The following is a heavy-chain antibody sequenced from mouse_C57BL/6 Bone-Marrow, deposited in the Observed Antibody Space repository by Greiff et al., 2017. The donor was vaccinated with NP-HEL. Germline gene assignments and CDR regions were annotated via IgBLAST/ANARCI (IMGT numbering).Heavy chain of an antibody. CDR3: AREGYGSSPMDY. D-gene: IGHD1-1*01. CDR1: GYSITSGYY. Sequence: EESGPGLVKPSQSLSLTCSVTGYSITSGYYWNWIRQFPGNKLEWMGYISYDGSNNYNPSLKNRISITRDTSKNQFFLKLNSVTTEDTATYYCAREGYGSSPMDYRGQGTSVTVSS. J-gene: IGHJ4*01. CDR2: ISYDGSN. V-gene: IGHV3-6*01.